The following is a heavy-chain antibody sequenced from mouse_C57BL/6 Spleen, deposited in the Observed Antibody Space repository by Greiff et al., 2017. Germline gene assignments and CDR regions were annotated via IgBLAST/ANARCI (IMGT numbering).Heavy chain of an antibody. CDR3: AGITTDGGY. CDR2: ISDGGSYT. J-gene: IGHJ2*01. D-gene: IGHD1-2*01. V-gene: IGHV5-4*01. CDR1: GFTFSSYA. Sequence: EVHLVESGGGLVKPGGSLKLSCAASGFTFSSYAMSWVRQTPEKRLEWVATISDGGSYTYYPDNVKGRFTISRDNAKNNLYLQMGHLKSEDTAMYYCAGITTDGGYWGQGTTLTVSS.